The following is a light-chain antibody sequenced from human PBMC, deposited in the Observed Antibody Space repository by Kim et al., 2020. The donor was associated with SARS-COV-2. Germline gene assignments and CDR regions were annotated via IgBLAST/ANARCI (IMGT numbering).Light chain of an antibody. CDR2: EAS. CDR1: QDISSW. CDR3: QQTHSFPLT. V-gene: IGKV1D-12*01. J-gene: IGKJ4*01. Sequence: DIQMTQSPSSVSASVGDRVTITCRASQDISSWLGWYQQKPGKAPKVLIYEASNLQSGVPSRFSGSGSGTDFTLTINSLQPEDFATYYCQQTHSFPLTFLGGTKVDIK.